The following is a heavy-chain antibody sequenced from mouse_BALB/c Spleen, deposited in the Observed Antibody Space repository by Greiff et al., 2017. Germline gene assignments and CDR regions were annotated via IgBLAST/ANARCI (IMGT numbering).Heavy chain of an antibody. V-gene: IGHV3-2*02. CDR1: GYSITSDYA. Sequence: EVQLQQSGPGLVKPSQSLSLTCTVTGYSITSDYAWNWIRQFPGNKLEWMGYISYSGSTSYNPSLKSRISITRDTSKNQFFLQLNSVTTEDTATYYCARSTVVAPYYAMDYWGQGTSVTVSS. CDR3: ARSTVVAPYYAMDY. CDR2: ISYSGST. J-gene: IGHJ4*01. D-gene: IGHD1-1*01.